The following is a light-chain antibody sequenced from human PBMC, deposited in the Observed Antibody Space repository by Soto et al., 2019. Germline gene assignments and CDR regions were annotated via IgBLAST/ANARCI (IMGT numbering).Light chain of an antibody. V-gene: IGKV3D-15*01. CDR1: QSVDND. Sequence: EIVMTQSPATLSVSPGDRATLSCRASQSVDNDLAWYQQKPGQPPGLLIYDASTRAAGIPARFSGSQSGTEFTLTISRLEPEDFAVYYCQGYGNSRTFGQGTKVDIK. J-gene: IGKJ1*01. CDR2: DAS. CDR3: QGYGNSRT.